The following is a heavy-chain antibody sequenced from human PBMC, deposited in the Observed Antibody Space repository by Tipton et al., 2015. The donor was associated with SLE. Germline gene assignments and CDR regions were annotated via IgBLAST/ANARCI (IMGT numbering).Heavy chain of an antibody. Sequence: SLRLSCAASGFTVSSNYMSWVRQAPGKGLEWVSLIYSGSSTYYADSVKGRFTISRDNSKNTLYLQMNSLRAEDTAVYFCARASGGYGDYAYFDYWGQGTLVTVPS. D-gene: IGHD4-17*01. V-gene: IGHV3-53*01. CDR1: GFTVSSNY. CDR2: IYSGSST. CDR3: ARASGGYGDYAYFDY. J-gene: IGHJ4*02.